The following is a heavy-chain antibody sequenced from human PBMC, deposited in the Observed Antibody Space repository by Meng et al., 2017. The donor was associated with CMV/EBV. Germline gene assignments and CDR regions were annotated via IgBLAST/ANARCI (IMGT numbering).Heavy chain of an antibody. D-gene: IGHD3-22*01. J-gene: IGHJ4*02. CDR2: IWYDGSNK. CDR3: AKELVTYYYDSSGWDY. Sequence: GGSLRLSCAASGFTFSSYGMHWVRQAPGKGLEWVAVIWYDGSNKYYADSVKGRFTISRDNSKNTLYLQMNSLRAEDTAVYYCAKELVTYYYDSSGWDYWGQGTLVTSPQ. V-gene: IGHV3-33*06. CDR1: GFTFSSYG.